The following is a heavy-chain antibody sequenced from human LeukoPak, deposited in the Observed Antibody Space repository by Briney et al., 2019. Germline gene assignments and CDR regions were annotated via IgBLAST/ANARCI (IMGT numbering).Heavy chain of an antibody. J-gene: IGHJ5*02. V-gene: IGHV4-59*01. CDR1: GGSISSYY. CDR3: ARGAPPDIVVVPAATLWFDP. D-gene: IGHD2-2*01. CDR2: IYYSGST. Sequence: ASETLSLTCTVSGGSISSYYWSWIRQPPGKGLEWIGYIYYSGSTNYNPSLKSRVTISVDTSKNQFSLKLSSVTAADTAVYYCARGAPPDIVVVPAATLWFDPWGQGTLVTVSS.